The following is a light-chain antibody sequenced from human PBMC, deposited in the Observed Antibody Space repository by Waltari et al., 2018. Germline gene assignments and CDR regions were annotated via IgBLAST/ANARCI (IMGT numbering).Light chain of an antibody. CDR3: QHYVRLPVS. CDR1: QRVGKF. CDR2: DAS. J-gene: IGKJ1*01. Sequence: EIVLTQSPGTLSLSPGERATLPCRASQRVGKFLAWYQQKPGQAPRLLLYDASIRATGIPDRFSGSGSGTDFSLTISRLEPEDFALYYCQHYVRLPVSFGQGTKVGIK. V-gene: IGKV3-20*01.